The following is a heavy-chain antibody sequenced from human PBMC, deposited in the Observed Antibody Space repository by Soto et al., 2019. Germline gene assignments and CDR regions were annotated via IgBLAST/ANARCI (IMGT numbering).Heavy chain of an antibody. CDR1: GFTFSSYA. D-gene: IGHD5-12*01. Sequence: GGSLRLSCAASGFTFSSYAMSWVRQAPGKGLEWVSAISGSGGSTYYADSVKGRFTISRDNSKNTLYLQMNSLRAEDTAVYYCAKDSSYYGMVATDYFDYWGQGTLVTVSS. J-gene: IGHJ4*02. CDR3: AKDSSYYGMVATDYFDY. V-gene: IGHV3-23*01. CDR2: ISGSGGST.